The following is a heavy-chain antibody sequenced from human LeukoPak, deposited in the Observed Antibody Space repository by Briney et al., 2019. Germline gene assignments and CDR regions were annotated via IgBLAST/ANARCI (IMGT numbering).Heavy chain of an antibody. CDR3: ARDPAYGAFDY. V-gene: IGHV3-7*01. CDR2: IDPDGNTK. CDR1: GFTFSTYA. Sequence: GRSLRLSCAASGFTFSTYAMHWVRQAPGRGLEWVANIDPDGNTKNYLDSVKGRFTISRDNARNSLYLQLNSLRAEDTSVYYCARDPAYGAFDYWGQGTLVTVSS. D-gene: IGHD4-17*01. J-gene: IGHJ4*02.